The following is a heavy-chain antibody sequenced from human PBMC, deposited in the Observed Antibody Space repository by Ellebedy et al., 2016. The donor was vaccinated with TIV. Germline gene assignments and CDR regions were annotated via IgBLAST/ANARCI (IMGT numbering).Heavy chain of an antibody. CDR3: ARDLGIAALDV. J-gene: IGHJ6*02. CDR2: INSDGSST. CDR1: GFTFSSYW. V-gene: IGHV3-74*01. D-gene: IGHD6-13*01. Sequence: GESLKISXAASGFTFSSYWMHWVRQAPGKGLVWVSRINSDGSSTSYADSVKGRFTISRDNAKNTLYLQMNSLRAEDTAVYYCARDLGIAALDVWGQGTTVTVSS.